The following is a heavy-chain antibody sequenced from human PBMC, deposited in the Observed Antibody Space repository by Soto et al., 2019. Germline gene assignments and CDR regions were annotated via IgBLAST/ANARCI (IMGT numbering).Heavy chain of an antibody. Sequence: QLQLQESGPGLVKPSETLSLTCTVAGGSISSSSYYWGWILQPPGKGLEWIGSIYYSGSTYYNPSLKSRVTISVNTSKNHFPLMLSSVPVADTAVYYGARQSTLQQWLEDYSFDFGGHRTLVTVSS. CDR2: IYYSGST. D-gene: IGHD6-19*01. J-gene: IGHJ4*01. CDR3: ARQSTLQQWLEDYSFDF. V-gene: IGHV4-39*01. CDR1: GGSISSSSYY.